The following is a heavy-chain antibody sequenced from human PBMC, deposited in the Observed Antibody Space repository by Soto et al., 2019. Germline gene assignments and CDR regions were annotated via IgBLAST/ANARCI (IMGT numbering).Heavy chain of an antibody. V-gene: IGHV3-9*02. J-gene: IGHJ4*02. CDR2: ISSNSDTI. CDR3: AKDMKWGGMTTIHYFDS. D-gene: IGHD4-17*01. Sequence: GGSLRLSCVASGFTADDYAMHWVRQAPGKGLEWVSGISSNSDTIDYADSVKGRFTISRDNAKNSLFLQMNSLRPEDTASYYCAKDMKWGGMTTIHYFDSWGQGTLVTVSS. CDR1: GFTADDYA.